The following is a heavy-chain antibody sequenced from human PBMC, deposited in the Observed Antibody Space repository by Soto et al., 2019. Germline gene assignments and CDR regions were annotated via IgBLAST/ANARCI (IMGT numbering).Heavy chain of an antibody. CDR1: GFTFSSYW. V-gene: IGHV3-74*01. D-gene: IGHD3-22*01. CDR3: ARIFENSSGNPPRY. Sequence: EVQLVESGGGLVQPGGSLRLSCAASGFTFSSYWMHWVRQAPGKVLVWVSRINSDGSSTSYADSVKGRFTISRDNAKNTLYLQMNGLRAEDTAVYYCARIFENSSGNPPRYWGQGTLVTVSS. CDR2: INSDGSST. J-gene: IGHJ4*02.